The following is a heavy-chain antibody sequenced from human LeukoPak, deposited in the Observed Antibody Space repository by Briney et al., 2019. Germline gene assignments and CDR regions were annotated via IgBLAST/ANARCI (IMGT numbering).Heavy chain of an antibody. CDR1: GGSISSYY. D-gene: IGHD6-19*01. CDR2: IYYSGST. V-gene: IGHV4-59*01. CDR3: ARGRGSGWPLTPDY. J-gene: IGHJ4*02. Sequence: SETLSLTCTVSGGSISSYYWSWIRQPPGKGLEWIGYIYYSGSTNYNPSLKSRVTISVDTSKNQFSLKLSSVTAADTAVYYCARGRGSGWPLTPDYWGQGTLVTVSS.